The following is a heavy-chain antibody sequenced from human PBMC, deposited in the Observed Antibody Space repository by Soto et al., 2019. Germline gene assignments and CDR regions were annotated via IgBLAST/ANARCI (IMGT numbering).Heavy chain of an antibody. CDR1: GGSMRSGDYS. CDR3: AREAGNHYVSASLFDY. J-gene: IGHJ4*02. D-gene: IGHD3-10*01. Sequence: QLQLQESGSGLVKPSQTLSLTCAVSGGSMRSGDYSWSWIRQPPGKGLEWIGYIYYSGNTYYNPSLKIRVTISVYRSKNQFSLKLSSVTAAETPVYYCAREAGNHYVSASLFDYWGQGILVTVSS. CDR2: IYYSGNT. V-gene: IGHV4-30-2*01.